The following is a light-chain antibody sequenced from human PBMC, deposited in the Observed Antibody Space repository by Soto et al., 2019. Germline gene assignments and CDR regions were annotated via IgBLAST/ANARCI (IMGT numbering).Light chain of an antibody. CDR3: QQYNSSPWT. CDR1: QSISSW. V-gene: IGKV1-5*01. Sequence: DIQMTQSASTLSASVGYRFTITCRASQSISSWLAWYQQKPGKAPKLLIYDASSLESGVPSRCRGSGSGTEFTLTISSLQPDDFATYYCQQYNSSPWTFGQGTKVDIK. J-gene: IGKJ1*01. CDR2: DAS.